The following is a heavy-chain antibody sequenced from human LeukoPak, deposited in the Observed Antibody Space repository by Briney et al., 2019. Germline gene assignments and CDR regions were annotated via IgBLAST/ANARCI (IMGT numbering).Heavy chain of an antibody. D-gene: IGHD1-1*01. J-gene: IGHJ6*03. V-gene: IGHV3-74*01. CDR3: ARDPYNGAYSEGYYYYYMDV. CDR1: GFPFSSDW. Sequence: GGSLRLSCAASGFPFSSDWMHWVRQAPGKGLVWVSRINSDGSSTSYADSVKGRFTISRDNAQNSLYLQMNSLRVEDTAIYYCARDPYNGAYSEGYYYYYMDVWGKGTTVTVSS. CDR2: INSDGSST.